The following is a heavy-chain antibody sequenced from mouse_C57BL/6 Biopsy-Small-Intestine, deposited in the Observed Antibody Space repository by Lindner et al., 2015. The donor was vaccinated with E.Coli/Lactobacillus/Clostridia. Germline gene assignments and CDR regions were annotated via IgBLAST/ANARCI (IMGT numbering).Heavy chain of an antibody. CDR1: GISITTGNYR. Sequence: VQLQESGPGLVKPSQTVFLTCTVTGISITTGNYRWSWIRQFPGNKLEWIGYIYYSGTITYNPSLTSRTTITRDTPKNQFFLEMNSLTAEDTATYYCARSYDSFYAMDYWGQGTSVTVSS. CDR3: ARSYDSFYAMDY. CDR2: IYYSGTI. D-gene: IGHD2-4*01. J-gene: IGHJ4*01. V-gene: IGHV3-5*01.